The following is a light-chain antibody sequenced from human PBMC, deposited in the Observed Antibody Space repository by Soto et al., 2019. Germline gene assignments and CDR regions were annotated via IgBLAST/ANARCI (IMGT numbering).Light chain of an antibody. J-gene: IGLJ1*01. Sequence: QSALTQPASVSGSPGQSITISCTGTSSDVCGYNYVSWYQQHPGKAPKLIIYEVSNRPSGGSNRFSGSKSGNTASLTISGLQAEDEADYYCNSYTSKSTGVFGTGTKLTVL. V-gene: IGLV2-14*01. CDR1: SSDVCGYNY. CDR2: EVS. CDR3: NSYTSKSTGV.